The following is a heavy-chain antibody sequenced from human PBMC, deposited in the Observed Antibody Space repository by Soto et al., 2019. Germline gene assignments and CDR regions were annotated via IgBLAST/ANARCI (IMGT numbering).Heavy chain of an antibody. J-gene: IGHJ4*02. CDR1: GFTFSGLG. Sequence: QVQLVESGGGVVQPGRSLRLSCAASGFTFSGLGMHWVRQAPGKGLEWVAVIRNDGSNIYYADAVKGRFTISRDNSKDTLYLQMNSLRADDTAVYYCARDGVRHTTFFGYFDYWGQGTLVPVSS. CDR3: ARDGVRHTTFFGYFDY. CDR2: IRNDGSNI. V-gene: IGHV3-33*01. D-gene: IGHD3-10*02.